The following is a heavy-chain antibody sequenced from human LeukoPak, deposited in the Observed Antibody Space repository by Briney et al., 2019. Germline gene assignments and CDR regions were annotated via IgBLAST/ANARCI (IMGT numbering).Heavy chain of an antibody. CDR2: IHSSASA. J-gene: IGHJ5*02. D-gene: IGHD3-10*01. CDR3: ARHLGFGVGGLDIEGPNWFDP. V-gene: IGHV4-38-2*02. Sequence: SETLSLTCTVSGYSINSGHYWGWIRQPPGKRLEWIGSIHSSASAYYNPTLKSRVTISVDASKNQFSLNLTSATAADTAVYYCARHLGFGVGGLDIEGPNWFDPWGQGTLVTVSS. CDR1: GYSINSGHY.